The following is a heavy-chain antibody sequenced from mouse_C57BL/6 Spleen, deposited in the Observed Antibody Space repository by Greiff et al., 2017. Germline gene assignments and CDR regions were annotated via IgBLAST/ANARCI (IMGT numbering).Heavy chain of an antibody. J-gene: IGHJ2*01. Sequence: EVKLQESGPELVKPGASVKISCKASGYSFTGYYMNWVKQSPEKSLEWIGEINPSTGGTTYNQKFKAKATLTVDKSSSTAYMQLKSLTSEDSAVYYCARGGDYWGQGTTLTVSS. V-gene: IGHV1-42*01. CDR1: GYSFTGYY. CDR2: INPSTGGT. CDR3: ARGGDY.